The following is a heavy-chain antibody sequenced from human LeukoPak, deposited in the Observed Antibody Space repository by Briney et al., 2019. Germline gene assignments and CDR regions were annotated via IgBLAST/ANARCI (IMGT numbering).Heavy chain of an antibody. J-gene: IGHJ4*02. Sequence: GGSLRLSCAASGFTFSSYAMSWVRQAPGKGLEWVSAISGSGGSTYYADSVKGRFTISRDNSKNTLYLQMNSLRAEDTAVYYCAKSQRRGKTGDGYYFDYWGQGTLVTVSS. V-gene: IGHV3-23*01. CDR1: GFTFSSYA. CDR3: AKSQRRGKTGDGYYFDY. D-gene: IGHD7-27*01. CDR2: ISGSGGST.